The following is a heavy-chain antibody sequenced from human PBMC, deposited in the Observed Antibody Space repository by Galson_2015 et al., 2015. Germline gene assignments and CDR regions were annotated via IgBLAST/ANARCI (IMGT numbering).Heavy chain of an antibody. CDR3: ARLAATFVFDY. J-gene: IGHJ4*02. CDR1: GGSISNRNW. CDR2: IYHSGST. D-gene: IGHD2-15*01. V-gene: IGHV4-4*02. Sequence: ETLSLTCAVSGGSISNRNWWSWVRQPPGKGLEWIGEIYHSGSTKYNPSLKSRVTISVDTSKNQFSLKLSSVTAADTAVYYCARLAATFVFDYWGQGTLVTVSS.